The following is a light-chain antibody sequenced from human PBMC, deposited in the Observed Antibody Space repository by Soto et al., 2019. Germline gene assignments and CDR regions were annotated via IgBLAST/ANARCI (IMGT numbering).Light chain of an antibody. CDR3: VLYMGSGISV. V-gene: IGLV8-61*01. Sequence: QAVVTQEPSFSVSPGGTVTLTCGLSSGSVSTSYYPSWYQHTPGQAPRTLIYSTNTRSSGVPDRFSGSILGNKAALTITGAQADDESDYYCVLYMGSGISVFGTGTKLTVL. J-gene: IGLJ1*01. CDR2: STN. CDR1: SGSVSTSYY.